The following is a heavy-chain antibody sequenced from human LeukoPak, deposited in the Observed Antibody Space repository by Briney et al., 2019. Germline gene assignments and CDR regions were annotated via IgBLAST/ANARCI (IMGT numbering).Heavy chain of an antibody. CDR1: GGSFSGDY. CDR2: INYSGST. J-gene: IGHJ2*01. CDR3: ARGVRRYFDL. Sequence: SETLSLTCAVYGGSFSGDYWSWIRQPPGKGLEWIGEINYSGSTNYNPSLKSRVTISVDTSRNQFSLKLSSVTAADTAVYYCARGVRRYFDLWGRGTLVTVSS. V-gene: IGHV4-34*01.